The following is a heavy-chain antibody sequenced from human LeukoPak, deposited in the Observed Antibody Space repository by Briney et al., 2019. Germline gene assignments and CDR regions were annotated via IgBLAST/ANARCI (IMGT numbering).Heavy chain of an antibody. CDR1: GFTFSSYA. J-gene: IGHJ1*01. CDR3: AKEDYDILTGYYNPAGYFQH. CDR2: ISGSGGST. D-gene: IGHD3-9*01. V-gene: IGHV3-23*01. Sequence: PGGSLRLSCAASGFTFSSYAMSWVRQAPGKGLEWVSAISGSGGSTYYADSVEGRFTISRDNSKNTLYLQMNSLRAEDTAVYYCAKEDYDILTGYYNPAGYFQHWGQGTLVTVSS.